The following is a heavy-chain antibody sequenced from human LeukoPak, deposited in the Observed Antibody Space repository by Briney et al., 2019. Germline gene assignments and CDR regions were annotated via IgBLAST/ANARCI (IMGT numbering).Heavy chain of an antibody. V-gene: IGHV1-18*01. CDR2: ITAYNGNT. Sequence: ASVTVSFKASGYTFTSYGISWVRQAPGQGLEWMGWITAYNGNTNYAQNLQGRVTVTTDTSTNTAYMELRSLRSDDTAVYYCARDDSGSYYGTSNRYFDYWGQGTLVTVSS. D-gene: IGHD1-26*01. CDR1: GYTFTSYG. J-gene: IGHJ4*02. CDR3: ARDDSGSYYGTSNRYFDY.